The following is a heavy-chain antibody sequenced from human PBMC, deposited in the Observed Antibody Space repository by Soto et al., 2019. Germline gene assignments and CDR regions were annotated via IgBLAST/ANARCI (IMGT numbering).Heavy chain of an antibody. Sequence: GGSLRLSCAASGFTFSSYSMNWVRQAPGKGLEWVSSISSSSSYIYYADSLKGRFTISRDNAKNSLYLQMNSLRAEDTAVYYCARVGHYYYYYMDVWGKGTTVTVSS. V-gene: IGHV3-21*01. CDR3: ARVGHYYYYYMDV. CDR1: GFTFSSYS. CDR2: ISSSSSYI. J-gene: IGHJ6*03.